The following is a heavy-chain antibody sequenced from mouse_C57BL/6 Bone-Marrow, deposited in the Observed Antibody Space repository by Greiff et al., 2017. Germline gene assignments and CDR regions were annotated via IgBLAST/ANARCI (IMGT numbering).Heavy chain of an antibody. D-gene: IGHD2-5*01. CDR2: IWSGGST. CDR1: GFSLTSYG. Sequence: VKLVESGPGLVQPSQRLSITCTVSGFSLTSYGVHWVRQSPGKGLEWLGVIWSGGSTDYNAAFISRLSISKDNSKSQVFFKMNSLQADDTAIYYCARTFYYSNYYFDYWGQGTTLTVSS. J-gene: IGHJ2*01. V-gene: IGHV2-2*01. CDR3: ARTFYYSNYYFDY.